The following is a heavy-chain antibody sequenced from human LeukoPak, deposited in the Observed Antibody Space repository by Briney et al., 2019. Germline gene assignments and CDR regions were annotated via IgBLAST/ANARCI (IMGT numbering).Heavy chain of an antibody. Sequence: GGSLRLSCAASGFTFSDYYMGWIRQAPGKGLEWISYISSNGRTIYYADSVKGRFTISRDNARKSVYLQMNSLRAEDTAIYCCARTQQWLVLGFDPWGQGTLDTVSS. V-gene: IGHV3-11*01. J-gene: IGHJ5*02. D-gene: IGHD6-19*01. CDR1: GFTFSDYY. CDR2: ISSNGRTI. CDR3: ARTQQWLVLGFDP.